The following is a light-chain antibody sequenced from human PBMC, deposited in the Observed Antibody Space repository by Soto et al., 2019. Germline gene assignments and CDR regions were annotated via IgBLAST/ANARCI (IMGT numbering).Light chain of an antibody. CDR3: CSYAGSYTHWV. J-gene: IGLJ3*02. Sequence: QSALTQPRSVSGSPGKSVTISCTGTSSDVGGYNYVSWYQQHPGKAPKLMIYDVSKRPSGVPDRFSGSKSGNTASLTISGLQAEDEADYYCCSYAGSYTHWVFGGGTKLTVL. V-gene: IGLV2-11*01. CDR1: SSDVGGYNY. CDR2: DVS.